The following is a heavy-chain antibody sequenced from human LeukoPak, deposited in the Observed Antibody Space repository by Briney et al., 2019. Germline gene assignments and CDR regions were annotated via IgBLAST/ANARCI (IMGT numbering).Heavy chain of an antibody. CDR1: GGTFSSYT. Sequence: GASVKVSCKASGGTFSSYTISWVRQAPGQGVEWMGRIIPILGIANYAQKFQGRVTITADKSASTAYMELSSLRSEDTAVYYCARSYDYVWGSLFDYWGQGTLVTVSS. V-gene: IGHV1-69*02. CDR3: ARSYDYVWGSLFDY. D-gene: IGHD3-16*01. J-gene: IGHJ4*02. CDR2: IIPILGIA.